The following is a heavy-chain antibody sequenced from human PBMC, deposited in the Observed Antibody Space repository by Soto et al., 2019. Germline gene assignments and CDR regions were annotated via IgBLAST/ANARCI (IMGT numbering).Heavy chain of an antibody. Sequence: QVQLQESGPGLVKPSETLSLTCTVSGGSIRSYYWSWIRQPPGKGLEWIGYVHYSGSTYYNSPLKSRVTISVDTPKNQFSLKLSSVTAADTAVYYCASAMATRAMSYWYFDLWGRGTLVTVSS. CDR3: ASAMATRAMSYWYFDL. J-gene: IGHJ2*01. V-gene: IGHV4-59*08. CDR1: GGSIRSYY. CDR2: VHYSGST.